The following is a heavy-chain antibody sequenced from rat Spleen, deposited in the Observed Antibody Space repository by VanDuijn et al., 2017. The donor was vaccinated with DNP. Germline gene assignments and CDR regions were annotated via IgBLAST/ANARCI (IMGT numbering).Heavy chain of an antibody. CDR2: IANTGDNT. V-gene: IGHV5-31*01. CDR1: GFTFSNYW. J-gene: IGHJ2*01. Sequence: EVQLVESGGGPVQPGRSLKLSCVASGFTFSNYWMTWIRQAPGKGLEWVASIANTGDNTYYSDSVKGRFTVSRANAKSTLYLQMNKLGSEDTAIYYCAKGPNYGGWSDYFDYWGQGVMVTVSS. CDR3: AKGPNYGGWSDYFDY. D-gene: IGHD1-11*01.